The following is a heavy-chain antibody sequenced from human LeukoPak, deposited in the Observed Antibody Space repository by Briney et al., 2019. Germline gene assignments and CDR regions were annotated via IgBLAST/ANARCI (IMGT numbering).Heavy chain of an antibody. V-gene: IGHV1-69*13. Sequence: ASVKVSCKASGGTFSSYAISWVRQAPGQGLEWMGGIIPIFGTANYAQKFQGRVTITADESTSTAYMELSSLRPEDTAVYYCARGLLWFGELQYFDYWGQGTLATVSS. CDR1: GGTFSSYA. D-gene: IGHD3-10*01. CDR2: IIPIFGTA. J-gene: IGHJ4*02. CDR3: ARGLLWFGELQYFDY.